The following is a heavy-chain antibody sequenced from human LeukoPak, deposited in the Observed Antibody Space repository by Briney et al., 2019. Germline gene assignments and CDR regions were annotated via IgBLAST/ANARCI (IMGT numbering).Heavy chain of an antibody. CDR3: AKDHYYGSGSYSRWVYFDY. D-gene: IGHD3-10*01. CDR2: ISWDGGST. Sequence: GGSLRLSCAASGFTFDDYTMHWVRQAPGKGLEWVSLISWDGGSTYYADSVKGRFTISRDNSKNSLYLQMNSLRTEDTAVYFCAKDHYYGSGSYSRWVYFDYWGQGTLVTVSS. J-gene: IGHJ4*02. CDR1: GFTFDDYT. V-gene: IGHV3-43*01.